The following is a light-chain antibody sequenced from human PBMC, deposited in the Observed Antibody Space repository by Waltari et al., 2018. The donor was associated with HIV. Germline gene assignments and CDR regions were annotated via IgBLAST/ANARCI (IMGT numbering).Light chain of an antibody. Sequence: SYMLTQSPSVSVAPGQTARITCWGNTIGTKSVHWYRQKPGQAPVLVVYDDSDRPSGIPERFSGSNSGNAATLTISKVEVGDEADYFCQVWDSTSDHLWVFGGGSRLTVL. CDR1: TIGTKS. J-gene: IGLJ3*02. V-gene: IGLV3-21*02. CDR2: DDS. CDR3: QVWDSTSDHLWV.